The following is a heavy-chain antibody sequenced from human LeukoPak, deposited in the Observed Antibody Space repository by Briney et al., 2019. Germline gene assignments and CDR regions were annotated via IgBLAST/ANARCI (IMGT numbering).Heavy chain of an antibody. V-gene: IGHV3-23*01. CDR2: ISNNGGYT. CDR1: GFTFSSSA. CDR3: AKGLSDSSGYYYEPWDY. J-gene: IGHJ4*02. D-gene: IGHD3-22*01. Sequence: GGSLRLSCAASGFTFSSSAMSWVRQAPGKGLEWVSAISNNGGYTYYADSVQGRFTISRDNSKSTLCLQMNSLRAEDTAVYYCAKGLSDSSGYYYEPWDYWGQGTLVTVSS.